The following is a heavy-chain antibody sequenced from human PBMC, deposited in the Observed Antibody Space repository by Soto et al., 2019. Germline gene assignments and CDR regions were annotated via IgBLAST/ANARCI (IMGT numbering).Heavy chain of an antibody. CDR1: GGSISSGDYY. CDR2: IYYSGST. Sequence: QVQLQESGPGLVKPSQTLSLTCTVSGGSISSGDYYWSWIRQPPGKVLEWIGYIYYSGSTSYNPSLKICVTISVAPPKHKFPMRRGSGTASATAVYYWHRGHVLRYFCGYNNCFAPWGGGTLVTVS. V-gene: IGHV4-30-4*01. D-gene: IGHD3-9*01. CDR3: HRGHVLRYFCGYNNCFAP. J-gene: IGHJ5*02.